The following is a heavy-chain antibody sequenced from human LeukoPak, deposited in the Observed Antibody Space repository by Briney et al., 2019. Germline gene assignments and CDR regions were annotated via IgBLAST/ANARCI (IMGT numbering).Heavy chain of an antibody. D-gene: IGHD3-10*01. CDR2: IKQDGSEK. CDR3: ARYYYGSGNFDY. J-gene: IGHJ4*02. V-gene: IGHV3-7*01. Sequence: PGGSLRLSCAASGFTFSSYSMNWVRQAPGKGLEWVANIKQDGSEKYYVDSVKGRFTISRDNAKNSLYLQMNSLRAEDTAVYYCARYYYGSGNFDYWGQGTLVTVSS. CDR1: GFTFSSYS.